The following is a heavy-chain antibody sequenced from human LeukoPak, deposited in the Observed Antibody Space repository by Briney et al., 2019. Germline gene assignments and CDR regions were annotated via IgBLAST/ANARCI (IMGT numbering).Heavy chain of an antibody. V-gene: IGHV4-59*01. CDR2: IYYSGST. CDR3: ARASGYYYDSSGYYCEGAHFDY. D-gene: IGHD3-22*01. Sequence: TSETLSLTCTVSGGSISSYYWSWIRQPPGKGLEWIGYIYYSGSTNYNPSLKSRVTISVDTSKNQFSLKLSSVTAADTAVYYCARASGYYYDSSGYYCEGAHFDYWGQGTLVTVSS. CDR1: GGSISSYY. J-gene: IGHJ4*02.